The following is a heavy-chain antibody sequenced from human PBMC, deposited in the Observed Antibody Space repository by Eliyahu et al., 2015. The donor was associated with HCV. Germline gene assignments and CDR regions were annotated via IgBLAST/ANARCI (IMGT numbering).Heavy chain of an antibody. D-gene: IGHD3-10*01. CDR1: XGXFSSXA. V-gene: IGHV1-69*01. CDR3: AIPMVRGVRDYYYYYGMDV. CDR2: IIPIFGTA. J-gene: IGHJ6*02. Sequence: QVQLVQSGAEVKKPGSSVKVSCXASXGXFSSXAXSWVRQAPGQGXEWMGGIIPIFGTANYAQKFQGRVTITADEXTSTAYMELSSLRSEDTAVYYCAIPMVRGVRDYYYYYGMDVWGQGTTVTVSS.